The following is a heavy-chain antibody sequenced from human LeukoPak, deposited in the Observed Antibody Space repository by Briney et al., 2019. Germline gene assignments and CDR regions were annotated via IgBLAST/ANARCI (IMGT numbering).Heavy chain of an antibody. CDR1: GDSINSYY. V-gene: IGHV4-59*01. CDR3: ARLTKRNDAFTI. CDR2: IYYSGST. Sequence: SETLSLTCSVSGDSINSYYWSWIRQPPGKGLEWIGYIYYSGSTNYNPSLKSRLTISVDTSKNQFSLKLTSVTTAGTAVYYCARLTKRNDAFTIWGQGTMVTVSS. J-gene: IGHJ3*02. D-gene: IGHD1-14*01.